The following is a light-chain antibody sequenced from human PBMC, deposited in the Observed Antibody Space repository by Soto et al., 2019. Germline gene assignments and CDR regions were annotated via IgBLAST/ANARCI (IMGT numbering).Light chain of an antibody. V-gene: IGKV3D-20*02. J-gene: IGKJ5*01. Sequence: EVVLTQSPGTLSLSPGESATFSCSASQSISSSYLAWLQQKPGQAPRLLIYGASRRATGIPDRFSGSGSGTDFTLAISRLEPEDAAVYYCQQRSNWPPITFGQGTRLEIK. CDR3: QQRSNWPPIT. CDR1: QSISSSY. CDR2: GAS.